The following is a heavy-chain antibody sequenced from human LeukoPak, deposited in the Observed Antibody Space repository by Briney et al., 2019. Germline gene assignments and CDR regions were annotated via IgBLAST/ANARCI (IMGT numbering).Heavy chain of an antibody. V-gene: IGHV4-59*01. CDR3: ARATRIRGVDY. D-gene: IGHD2-15*01. CDR1: GGSISSYY. CDR2: IYCSGST. J-gene: IGHJ4*02. Sequence: SETLSLTCTVSGGSISSYYWSWIRQPPGKGLEWIGYIYCSGSTNYNPSLKSRVTISVDTSKNQFSLKLSSVTAADTAVYYCARATRIRGVDYWGQGTLVTVSS.